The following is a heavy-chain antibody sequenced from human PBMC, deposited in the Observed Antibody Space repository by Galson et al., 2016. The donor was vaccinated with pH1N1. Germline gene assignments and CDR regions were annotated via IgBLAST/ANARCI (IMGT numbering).Heavy chain of an antibody. V-gene: IGHV3-7*01. D-gene: IGHD1-26*01. J-gene: IGHJ4*02. Sequence: SLRLSCAASGFIFSDYWMSWVRQAPGKGLEWVAKMNQDGSRKYYVDSMKGRCTISRGNAENSLSLQMNSLRVEDTALYYCATEDYYTGLYWGQGILVTVSS. CDR1: GFIFSDYW. CDR2: MNQDGSRK. CDR3: ATEDYYTGLY.